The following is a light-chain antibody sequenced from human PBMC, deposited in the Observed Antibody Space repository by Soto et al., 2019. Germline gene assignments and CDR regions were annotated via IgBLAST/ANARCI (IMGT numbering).Light chain of an antibody. CDR1: QSVSSSY. CDR2: GAS. J-gene: IGKJ1*01. CDR3: QQYGSSPSWT. Sequence: EIVLTQSPGTLSLSPGERATLSCRASQSVSSSYLAWYQQKPGQAPRLLIYGASSRATGIPDRFSGSGSGKDFTLTIAGLEPEDFAVYYCQQYGSSPSWTFGQGTKVEIK. V-gene: IGKV3-20*01.